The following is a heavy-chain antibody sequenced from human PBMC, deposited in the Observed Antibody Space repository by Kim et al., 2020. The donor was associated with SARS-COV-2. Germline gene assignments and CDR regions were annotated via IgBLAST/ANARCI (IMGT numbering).Heavy chain of an antibody. D-gene: IGHD3-22*01. CDR3: ARVSSGVVTHFDY. J-gene: IGHJ4*02. V-gene: IGHV1-46*01. Sequence: AQKFQGRVTMTRDTSTSTVYMELSSLRSEDTAVYYCARVSSGVVTHFDYWGQGTLVTVSS.